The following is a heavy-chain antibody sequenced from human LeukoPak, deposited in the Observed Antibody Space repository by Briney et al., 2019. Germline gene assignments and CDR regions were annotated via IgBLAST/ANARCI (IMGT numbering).Heavy chain of an antibody. CDR2: ISGYNGNT. CDR1: GYTFTSHD. Sequence: GASVKVSCKTSGYTFTSHDISWVRQAPGQGLEWVGWISGYNGNTNYARKLQGRVTVTTDTSTNTAYMDLRSLISDDTAVYYRARGGAVAGYDYWGQGTLVTVSS. CDR3: ARGGAVAGYDY. V-gene: IGHV1-18*04. J-gene: IGHJ4*02. D-gene: IGHD6-19*01.